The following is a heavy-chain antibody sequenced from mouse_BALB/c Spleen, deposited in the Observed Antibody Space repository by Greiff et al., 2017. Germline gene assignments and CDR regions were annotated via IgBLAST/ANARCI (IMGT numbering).Heavy chain of an antibody. J-gene: IGHJ3*01. CDR2: INPSNGRT. D-gene: IGHD2-4*01. CDR3: ALYYDYDGGFAY. Sequence: VQLQQSGAELVKPGASVKLSCKASGYTFTSYWMHWVKQRPGQGLEWIGEINPSNGRTNYNEKFKSKATLTVDKSSSTAYMQLSSLTSEDSAVYYCALYYDYDGGFAYWGQGTLVTVSA. CDR1: GYTFTSYW. V-gene: IGHV1S81*02.